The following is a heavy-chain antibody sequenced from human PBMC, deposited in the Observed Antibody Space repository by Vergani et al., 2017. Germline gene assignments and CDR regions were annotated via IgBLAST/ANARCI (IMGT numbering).Heavy chain of an antibody. CDR1: GFTFSGSA. D-gene: IGHD3-22*01. CDR3: TRHSDYDSSGYDPYYYYGMDV. Sequence: EVQLVESGGGLVQPGGSLKLSCAASGFTFSGSAMHWVRQASGKGLEWVGRIRSKANSYATAYAASVKGRFTISRDDSKNTAYLQMNSLKTEDTAVYYCTRHSDYDSSGYDPYYYYGMDVWGQGTTVTVSS. CDR2: IRSKANSYAT. V-gene: IGHV3-73*02. J-gene: IGHJ6*02.